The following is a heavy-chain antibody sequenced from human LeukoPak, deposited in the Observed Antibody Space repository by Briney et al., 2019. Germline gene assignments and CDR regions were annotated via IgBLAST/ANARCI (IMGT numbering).Heavy chain of an antibody. V-gene: IGHV1-69*04. D-gene: IGHD2-15*01. CDR3: ARDGDIVVVVAATHRHYMGV. CDR2: IIPILGIA. Sequence: SVKVSCKASGGTFSSYAISWVRQAPGQGLEWMGRIIPILGIANYAQKFQGRVTITADKSTSTAYMELSSLRSEDTAVYYCARDGDIVVVVAATHRHYMGVWGKGTTVTVSS. J-gene: IGHJ6*03. CDR1: GGTFSSYA.